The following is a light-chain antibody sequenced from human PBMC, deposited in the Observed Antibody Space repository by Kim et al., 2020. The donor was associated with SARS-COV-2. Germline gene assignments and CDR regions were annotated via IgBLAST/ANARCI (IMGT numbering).Light chain of an antibody. J-gene: IGLJ1*01. V-gene: IGLV3-19*01. CDR1: IPRRYH. Sequence: SSELTQDPAVSVALGQTVSMTCQGDIPRRYHASWYQQKPGQAPVLVVYVKDSRASGISDRFSGSSSGDTTPLTITGAPAEDEADYYCNSRVGSGDNYVFG. CDR3: NSRVGSGDNYV. CDR2: VKD.